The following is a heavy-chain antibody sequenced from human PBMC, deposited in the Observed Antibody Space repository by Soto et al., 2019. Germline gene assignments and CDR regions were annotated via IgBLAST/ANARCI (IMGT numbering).Heavy chain of an antibody. Sequence: EVQLLESGGGLVQPGGSLRLSCAASGFTFSSYAMSWVRQAPGKGLEWVSAISGSGGSTYYADSVKGRFTISRDNSKNTLCLQMNSLRAEDTAVYYCAIDWDMVGGVFKYWGQGTLVTVSS. CDR3: AIDWDMVGGVFKY. V-gene: IGHV3-23*01. D-gene: IGHD3-10*01. CDR2: ISGSGGST. CDR1: GFTFSSYA. J-gene: IGHJ4*02.